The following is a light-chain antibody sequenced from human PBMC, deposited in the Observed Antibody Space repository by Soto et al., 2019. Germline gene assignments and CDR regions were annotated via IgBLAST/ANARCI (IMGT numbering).Light chain of an antibody. J-gene: IGKJ2*01. Sequence: DIQMTQSPSTLSASVGDRVTITCRASQSISNWLAWYQQKPGKAPKLLIYRASSLESGVPSRFSGSESGTEFTLTISSLQPDDFATYYCQQYNSYSPYTFGQGTKLEIK. CDR1: QSISNW. CDR2: RAS. V-gene: IGKV1-5*03. CDR3: QQYNSYSPYT.